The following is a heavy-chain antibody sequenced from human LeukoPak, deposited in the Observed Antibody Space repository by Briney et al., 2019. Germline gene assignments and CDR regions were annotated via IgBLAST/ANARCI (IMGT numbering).Heavy chain of an antibody. CDR2: IYSGGST. CDR1: GFTVSSNY. Sequence: GGSLRLSCAASGFTVSSNYMSWVRQAPGKGLEWVSVIYSGGSTYYADSVKGRFTISRDNSKNTPYLQMNSLRAEDTAVYYCARDRSGSTYYYGMDVWGQGTTVTVSS. J-gene: IGHJ6*02. V-gene: IGHV3-66*01. CDR3: ARDRSGSTYYYGMDV. D-gene: IGHD3-10*01.